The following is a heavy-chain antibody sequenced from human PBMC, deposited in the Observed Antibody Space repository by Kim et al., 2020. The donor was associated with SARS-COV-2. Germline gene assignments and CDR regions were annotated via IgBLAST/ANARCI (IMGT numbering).Heavy chain of an antibody. CDR1: GFTFSSYW. CDR2: IKQDGSEK. J-gene: IGHJ6*02. D-gene: IGHD4-17*01. Sequence: GGSLRLSCAASGFTFSSYWMSWVRQAPGKGLEWVANIKQDGSEKYYVDSVKGRFTISRDNAKNSLYLQMNSLRAEDTAVYYCAGQNTVTSHYYDYGMDVGGQGTTVTVSS. V-gene: IGHV3-7*03. CDR3: AGQNTVTSHYYDYGMDV.